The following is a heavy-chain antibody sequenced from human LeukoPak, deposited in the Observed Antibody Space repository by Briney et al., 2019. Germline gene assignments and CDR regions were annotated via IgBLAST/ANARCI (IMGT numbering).Heavy chain of an antibody. CDR2: ISYDGSNK. J-gene: IGHJ4*02. D-gene: IGHD3-16*01. CDR3: ARGGPHDPHDY. V-gene: IGHV3-30-3*01. Sequence: GGSLRLSCAASGFTFSSYAMHWVRQAPGKGLEGVAVISYDGSNKYYADSVKGRFTISRDNSKNTLYLQMNSLRAEDTAVYYCARGGPHDPHDYWGQGTLVTVSS. CDR1: GFTFSSYA.